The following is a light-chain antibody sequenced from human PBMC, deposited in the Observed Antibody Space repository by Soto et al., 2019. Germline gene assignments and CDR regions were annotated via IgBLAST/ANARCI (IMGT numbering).Light chain of an antibody. CDR3: QQYNKLT. J-gene: IGKJ4*01. V-gene: IGKV1-5*01. CDR2: DAS. CDR1: QSISSW. Sequence: DIQMTHSPSTLSASVGDRVTITCRASQSISSWLAWYQQKPGKAPKLLIYDASSLESGVPSRFSGSGSGTEFTLTISSLQPDDFATYYCQQYNKLTFGGGTKV.